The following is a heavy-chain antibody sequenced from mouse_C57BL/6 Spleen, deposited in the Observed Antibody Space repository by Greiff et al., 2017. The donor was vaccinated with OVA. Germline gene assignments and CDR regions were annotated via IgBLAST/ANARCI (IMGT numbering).Heavy chain of an antibody. J-gene: IGHJ2*01. V-gene: IGHV1-62-2*01. Sequence: QVQLQQSGAELVKPGASVKLSCKASGYTFTEYTIHWVKQRPGQGLEWIGWFYPGSGSIKYNEKFKDKATLTADKSSSTVYIELRRLTSEDAAVYFSARRALTCDFDDWGKGTTLTVSS. CDR1: GYTFTEYT. CDR2: FYPGSGSI. CDR3: ARRALTCDFDD. D-gene: IGHD4-1*01.